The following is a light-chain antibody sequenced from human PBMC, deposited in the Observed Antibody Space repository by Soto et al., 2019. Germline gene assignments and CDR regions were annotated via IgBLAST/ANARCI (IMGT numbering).Light chain of an antibody. J-gene: IGKJ1*01. V-gene: IGKV3-15*01. CDR2: GAS. Sequence: EIVMTQSPATRSVSPGERATLSCRASQSVSSNLAWYQQKPGQAPRLLIYGASTRATGIPARFSGSGSGTEFTLTISSLQSEDFAVYYCQQYNNWPTWTFGQGTKLDIK. CDR1: QSVSSN. CDR3: QQYNNWPTWT.